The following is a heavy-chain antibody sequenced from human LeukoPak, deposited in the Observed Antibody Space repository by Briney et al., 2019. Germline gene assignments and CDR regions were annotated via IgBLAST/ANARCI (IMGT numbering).Heavy chain of an antibody. J-gene: IGHJ3*02. CDR3: ARSAGDSDAFDI. CDR1: GYTFTSYD. CDR2: MNPNSGNT. Sequence: ASVKVSCKASGYTFTSYDINWVRQATGQGLEWMGWMNPNSGNTGYAQKFQGRVTMTRNTSISTAYMELSSLRSEDTAVYYCARSAGDSDAFDIWGQGTMVTVSP. V-gene: IGHV1-8*01. D-gene: IGHD6-13*01.